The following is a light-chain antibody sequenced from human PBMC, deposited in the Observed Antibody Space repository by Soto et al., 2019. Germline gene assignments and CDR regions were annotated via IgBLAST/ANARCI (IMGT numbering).Light chain of an antibody. CDR2: DVN. CDR1: SNDVGAYIY. Sequence: QPVLTQPRSVSGSPGQSVTVSCTGTSNDVGAYIYVSGYQQHPGKAPRLMIYDVNKRPSGVPDRFAGSKSVNTASQTISAPQAEDEADYFCCPYAGNYAFVFGEGTKLTVL. J-gene: IGLJ2*01. V-gene: IGLV2-11*01. CDR3: CPYAGNYAFV.